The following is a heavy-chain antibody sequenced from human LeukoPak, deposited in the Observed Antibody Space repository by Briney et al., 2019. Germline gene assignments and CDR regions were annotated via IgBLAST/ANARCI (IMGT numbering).Heavy chain of an antibody. CDR2: IKQGGREE. CDR3: ARDNGGWFDF. D-gene: IGHD3-10*01. V-gene: IGHV3-7*03. J-gene: IGHJ5*01. Sequence: GGSLRLSCAVSGFTVSSSYMSWVRQAPGKGLEWVANIKQGGREEKYVDSVKGRFAISRDDAKSTLYLQMDSLSGDDTAVYYCARDNGGWFDFWGRGTLVTVSS. CDR1: GFTVSSSY.